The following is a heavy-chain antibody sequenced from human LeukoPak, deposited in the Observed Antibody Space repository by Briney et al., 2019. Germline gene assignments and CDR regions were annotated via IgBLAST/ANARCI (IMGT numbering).Heavy chain of an antibody. V-gene: IGHV6-1*01. D-gene: IGHD2-15*01. J-gene: IGHJ5*02. Sequence: SQTLSLTCAISGDSVSSNSAAWNWIRQSPSRGPEWLGRTYYRSKWYNDYAISVKSRITINPDTSKKQFSLQLNSVTPEDTAVYYCARGYCTGGSCPNWFDPWGQGTLVTVSS. CDR3: ARGYCTGGSCPNWFDP. CDR2: TYYRSKWYN. CDR1: GDSVSSNSAA.